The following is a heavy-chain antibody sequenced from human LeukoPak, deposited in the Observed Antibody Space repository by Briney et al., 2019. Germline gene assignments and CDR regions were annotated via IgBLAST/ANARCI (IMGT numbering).Heavy chain of an antibody. Sequence: GAAVKVSCKASGYTFTSYGISWVRQAPGQGLERMGWIIAYNGNTNYAQKLQGRVTMTTDTSTSTAYMELRSLRSDDTAVYYCARGKGYSYGPGHFDYWGQGTLVTVSS. D-gene: IGHD5-18*01. CDR3: ARGKGYSYGPGHFDY. J-gene: IGHJ4*02. V-gene: IGHV1-18*04. CDR2: IIAYNGNT. CDR1: GYTFTSYG.